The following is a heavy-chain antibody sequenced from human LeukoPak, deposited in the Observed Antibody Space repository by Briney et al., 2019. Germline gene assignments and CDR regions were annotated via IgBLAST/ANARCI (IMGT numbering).Heavy chain of an antibody. J-gene: IGHJ4*02. CDR2: IYHSGST. D-gene: IGHD3/OR15-3a*01. CDR3: ARHDNFLTGYPFDY. V-gene: IGHV4-39*01. CDR1: GGSITSTTYY. Sequence: SETLSLTCTVSGGSITSTTYYWGWIRQPPGKGLEWIGSIYHSGSTYNSPSLKSRVTISVDRSKNQFSLKLSSVTAADTAVYYCARHDNFLTGYPFDYWGQGALVTVSS.